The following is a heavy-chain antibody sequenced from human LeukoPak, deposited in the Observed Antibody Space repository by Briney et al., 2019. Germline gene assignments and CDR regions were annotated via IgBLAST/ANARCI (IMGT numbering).Heavy chain of an antibody. CDR3: AKGNKDSGSYYLDY. Sequence: GGSLRLSCAASGFTFSSYEMNWVRQAPGKGLEWVSYISRSATTIFYADSVKGRFTISRDNYKNTLYLEMNSLRVEDTAVYYCAKGNKDSGSYYLDYWGQGILVTVSS. V-gene: IGHV3-48*03. CDR1: GFTFSSYE. CDR2: ISRSATTI. J-gene: IGHJ4*02. D-gene: IGHD3-10*01.